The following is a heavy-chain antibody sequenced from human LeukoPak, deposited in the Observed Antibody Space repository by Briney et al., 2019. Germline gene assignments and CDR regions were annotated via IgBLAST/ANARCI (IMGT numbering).Heavy chain of an antibody. Sequence: GASVKVSCKASGGTFSSYAISWVRQAPGQGLEWMGGIIPIFGTANYAQKFQGRVTITADESTSTAYMELSSLRSEDTAVYYCARNPVSVRGVIVHAPFDYWGQGTLVTVSS. J-gene: IGHJ4*02. CDR2: IIPIFGTA. V-gene: IGHV1-69*13. CDR1: GGTFSSYA. CDR3: ARNPVSVRGVIVHAPFDY. D-gene: IGHD3-10*01.